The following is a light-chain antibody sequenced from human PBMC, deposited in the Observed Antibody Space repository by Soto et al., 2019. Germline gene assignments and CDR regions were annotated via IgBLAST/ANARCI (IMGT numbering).Light chain of an antibody. CDR2: EVT. V-gene: IGLV2-14*01. CDR1: SSDVGGYNY. J-gene: IGLJ2*01. Sequence: QSALTQPASVSGSLGQSITISCTGTSSDVGGYNYVSWYQQHPGQAPKLLIHEVTNRPSGISDRFSGSKSANTASLTISDLQAEDEAHYYCSSYTTFRTPHVDFGGGTKLTVL. CDR3: SSYTTFRTPHVD.